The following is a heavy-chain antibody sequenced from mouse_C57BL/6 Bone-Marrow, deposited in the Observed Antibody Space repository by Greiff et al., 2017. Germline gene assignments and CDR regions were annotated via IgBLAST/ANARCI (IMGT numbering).Heavy chain of an antibody. J-gene: IGHJ4*01. V-gene: IGHV1-63*01. CDR3: ARSIYYGNDDAMDY. Sequence: QVQLKQSGAELVRPGTSVKMSCKASGYTFTNYWIGWAKQRPGHGLEWIGDIYPGGGYTNYNEKFKGKATLTADKSSSTAYMQFSSLTSEDSAIYYCARSIYYGNDDAMDYWGQGTSVTVSS. D-gene: IGHD2-2*01. CDR2: IYPGGGYT. CDR1: GYTFTNYW.